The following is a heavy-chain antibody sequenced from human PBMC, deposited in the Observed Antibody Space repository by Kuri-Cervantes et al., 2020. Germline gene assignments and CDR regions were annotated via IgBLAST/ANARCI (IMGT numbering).Heavy chain of an antibody. D-gene: IGHD3-10*01. Sequence: ASVKVSCKTSGYTFIDSYMHWVRQAPGQGPEWMGWINPNSGGTNYAQKFQGRVTMTRDTSISTAYMELSRLRSDDTAVYYCARGYYGSGSYSIFYYYGMDVWGQGTTVTVSS. J-gene: IGHJ6*02. CDR3: ARGYYGSGSYSIFYYYGMDV. V-gene: IGHV1-2*02. CDR1: GYTFIDSY. CDR2: INPNSGGT.